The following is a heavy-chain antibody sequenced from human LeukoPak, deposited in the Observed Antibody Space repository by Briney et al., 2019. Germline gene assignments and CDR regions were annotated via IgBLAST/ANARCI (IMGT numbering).Heavy chain of an antibody. CDR2: ISSSGFST. V-gene: IGHV3-11*01. Sequence: GGSLRLSCAASGFNFSDYYMSWIRQAPGKGLEWVSYISSSGFSTYYAGSVKGRFTISRDNARNSLYLQMNSVAPADTALYYCARGKRRFDYWGQGTLVSVSS. CDR3: ARGKRRFDY. CDR1: GFNFSDYY. J-gene: IGHJ4*02.